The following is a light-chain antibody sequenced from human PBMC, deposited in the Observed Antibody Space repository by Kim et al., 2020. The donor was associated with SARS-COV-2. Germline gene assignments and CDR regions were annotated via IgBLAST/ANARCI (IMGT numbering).Light chain of an antibody. Sequence: ASVKLTCTLSSGQSSYDIAWHQQQPEKGTRYLMQLNSDGSHSKGDGIPDRFSGSSSGAERYLTISSLQSEDEADYYCQTWGTGIWVFGGGTQLTVL. CDR3: QTWGTGIWV. CDR2: LNSDGSH. CDR1: SGQSSYD. V-gene: IGLV4-69*01. J-gene: IGLJ3*02.